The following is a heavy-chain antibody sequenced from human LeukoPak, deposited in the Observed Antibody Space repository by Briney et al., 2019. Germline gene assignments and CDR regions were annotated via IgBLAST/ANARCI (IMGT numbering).Heavy chain of an antibody. D-gene: IGHD5-18*01. CDR1: GGSISSGGYY. J-gene: IGHJ4*02. CDR2: IYYSGST. Sequence: SETLSLTCTVSGGSISSGGYYWSWIRQHPGKGLEWIGYIYYSGSTYYNPSLKSRVTISVDTSKNQFSLKLSSVTAADTAVYYCARVARGYSYGTGGFDYWGQGTLVTVSS. V-gene: IGHV4-31*03. CDR3: ARVARGYSYGTGGFDY.